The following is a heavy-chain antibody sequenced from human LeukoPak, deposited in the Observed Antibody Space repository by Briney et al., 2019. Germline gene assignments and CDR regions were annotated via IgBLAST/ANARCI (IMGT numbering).Heavy chain of an antibody. J-gene: IGHJ4*02. D-gene: IGHD4-17*01. CDR2: ISGSGGNT. CDR1: GFTFSNYV. CDR3: AKVPITVTRNFDS. Sequence: GGSLRLSCAASGFTFSNYVMSWVRQAPGKGLEWVSSISGSGGNTYYADSVKGRFTISRDNSKNTLYLQMNSLRAEDTAVYYCAKVPITVTRNFDSWGQGTLVTVSS. V-gene: IGHV3-23*01.